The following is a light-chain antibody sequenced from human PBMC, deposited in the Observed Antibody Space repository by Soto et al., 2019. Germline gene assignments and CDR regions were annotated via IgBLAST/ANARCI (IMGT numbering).Light chain of an antibody. Sequence: IQVTQSPPSLSASVGDRVTISCRASQGIGSDLAWYQQKPGKVPKLLIYGASKLASGVPSRFSGSGFGTDFTLTISSLQPEDFATYYCLQDYNFPWAFGQGTKVEIK. CDR2: GAS. J-gene: IGKJ1*01. CDR3: LQDYNFPWA. V-gene: IGKV1-6*01. CDR1: QGIGSD.